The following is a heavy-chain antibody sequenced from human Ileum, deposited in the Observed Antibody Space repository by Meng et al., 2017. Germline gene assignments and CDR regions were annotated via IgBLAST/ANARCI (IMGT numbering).Heavy chain of an antibody. CDR2: AST. J-gene: IGHJ4*02. CDR3: ARDHMGSLDY. V-gene: IGHV4-61*08. Sequence: VQPQESGPGLVRPSETLSLICTVSGGSVSRAGYQWGWIRQPPGKGLEWIGYASTNYNPSLKSRVTISLDTSRNQFSLSLSSVTAADTAVYYCARDHMGSLDYWGQGILVTVSS. D-gene: IGHD1-26*01. CDR1: GGSVSRAGYQ.